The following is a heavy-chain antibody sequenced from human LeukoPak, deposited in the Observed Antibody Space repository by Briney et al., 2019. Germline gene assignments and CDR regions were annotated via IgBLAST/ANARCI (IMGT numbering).Heavy chain of an antibody. D-gene: IGHD3-10*01. CDR1: GGSINSSSYY. Sequence: KSSETLSLTCTVSGGSINSSSYYRGWIRQPPGKGLEWIGTIYYSGSTYYNPSLKSRVTISVDTSKNQFSLKLSSVTASDTAVYYCARRFAPSRNDAFDIWGQGTMVTVSS. CDR2: IYYSGST. V-gene: IGHV4-39*01. J-gene: IGHJ3*02. CDR3: ARRFAPSRNDAFDI.